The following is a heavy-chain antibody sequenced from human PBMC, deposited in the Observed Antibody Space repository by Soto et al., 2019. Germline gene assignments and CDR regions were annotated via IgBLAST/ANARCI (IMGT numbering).Heavy chain of an antibody. CDR3: ARDLYMAPDY. V-gene: IGHV4-31*03. Sequence: PSETLSLTCTVSGGSISSGGYYWSWIRQHPVKGLEWIGYIYYSGNTYYNPSLKSRVTISVDTSNNQFSLKLSSVTAADTAVYYCARDLYMAPDYWGQGTLVTVSS. CDR1: GGSISSGGYY. J-gene: IGHJ4*02. D-gene: IGHD2-2*02. CDR2: IYYSGNT.